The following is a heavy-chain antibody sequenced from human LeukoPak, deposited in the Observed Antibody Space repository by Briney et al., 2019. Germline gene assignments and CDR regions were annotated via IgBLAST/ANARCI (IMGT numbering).Heavy chain of an antibody. CDR3: ARGFWSGYYGMDV. V-gene: IGHV1-2*06. CDR1: GYTFTGSY. Sequence: ASVKVSCKASGYTFTGSYMYWVRQAPGQGLEWMGRINPNSGGAIYAQNFQGRVTMTRDTSISTAYMELSRLRSDDTAVYYCARGFWSGYYGMDVWGQGTLVAVSS. D-gene: IGHD3-3*01. J-gene: IGHJ6*02. CDR2: INPNSGGA.